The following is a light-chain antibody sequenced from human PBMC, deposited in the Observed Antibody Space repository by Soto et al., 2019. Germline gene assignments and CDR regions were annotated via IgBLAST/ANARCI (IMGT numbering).Light chain of an antibody. J-gene: IGLJ1*01. CDR3: QSCDSSLSGSGV. CDR2: GNR. CDR1: SSNIGAGYD. Sequence: QSVLTQPPSVSGAPGLRVTISCTGTSSNIGAGYDVHWYQQFPGTAPKLLIYGNRNRPSGVPDRFSGSKSGTSASLAITGLQAEDEATYDCQSCDSSLSGSGVFGTGTKLTVL. V-gene: IGLV1-40*01.